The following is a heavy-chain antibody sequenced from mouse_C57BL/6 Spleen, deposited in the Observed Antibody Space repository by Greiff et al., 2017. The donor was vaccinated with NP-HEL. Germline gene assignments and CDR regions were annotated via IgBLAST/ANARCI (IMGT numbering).Heavy chain of an antibody. CDR3: ARYGNYGTWFAY. CDR1: GYTFTSYG. J-gene: IGHJ3*01. V-gene: IGHV1-81*01. Sequence: VQLQQSGAELARPGASVKLSCKASGYTFTSYGISWVKQRTGQGLEWIGEIYPRSGNTYYNEKFKGKATLTADKSSSTAYMELRSLTSEDSAVYFGARYGNYGTWFAYWGQGTLVTVSA. D-gene: IGHD2-1*01. CDR2: IYPRSGNT.